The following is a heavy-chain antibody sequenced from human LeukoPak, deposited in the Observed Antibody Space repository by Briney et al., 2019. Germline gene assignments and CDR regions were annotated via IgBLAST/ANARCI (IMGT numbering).Heavy chain of an antibody. CDR3: ARGHYFDY. CDR2: IYPDDSDI. CDR1: GYNFTSYL. J-gene: IGHJ4*02. V-gene: IGHV5-51*01. Sequence: GESLKISFKGSGYNFTSYLIALVRQMPGKGLEWMGIIYPDDSDIRYSPSFQGKVTISADKSISTAYLQWSSLKASDTAMYYCARGHYFDYWGQGTLVTVSS.